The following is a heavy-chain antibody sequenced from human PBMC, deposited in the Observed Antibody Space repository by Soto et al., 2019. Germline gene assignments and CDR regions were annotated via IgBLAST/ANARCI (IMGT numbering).Heavy chain of an antibody. CDR3: ARLHGYCISSSCHGHYAIDV. D-gene: IGHD2-2*01. V-gene: IGHV4-39*01. Sequence: QLQLQESGPGLVKPSETLSLTCTVSSASISSSSYTWGWIRQPPGKGLEWIGGSYYSGTTYYNPSLKSRVTVSVDTSKNQFSLKVTSVTAADTAVYYCARLHGYCISSSCHGHYAIDVWGQGTTVTVSS. CDR2: SYYSGTT. J-gene: IGHJ6*02. CDR1: SASISSSSYT.